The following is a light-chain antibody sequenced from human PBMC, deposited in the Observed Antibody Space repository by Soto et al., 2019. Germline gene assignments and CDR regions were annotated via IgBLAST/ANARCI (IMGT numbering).Light chain of an antibody. V-gene: IGKV2-28*01. CDR2: LGS. CDR3: MQAIQTPPYT. CDR1: QSLLHSNGYNY. Sequence: DIVMTQSPLSLPVTPGEPASISCRSSQSLLHSNGYNYLDWYLQKRRQSPQLLICLGSNRASGVRDRFSGSGSGTDFTLKISRVEAEDVGVYYCMQAIQTPPYTFSKGTKLEIK. J-gene: IGKJ2*01.